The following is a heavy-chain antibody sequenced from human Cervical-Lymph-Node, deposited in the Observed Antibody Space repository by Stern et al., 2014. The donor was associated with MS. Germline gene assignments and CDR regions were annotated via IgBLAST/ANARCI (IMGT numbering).Heavy chain of an antibody. V-gene: IGHV2-5*02. CDR2: IYLDDDK. Sequence: ESGPTLVKPTQTVTLTCTLSGFSLTTAGVGVGWIRQPPGKALEWLALIYLDDDKLYSPSLKNRLTITKDTSKNQVVLTMTNVDPVDTATYYCAHSRVKYCRGGTCYSSLFDYWGQGTLVSVSS. CDR3: AHSRVKYCRGGTCYSSLFDY. CDR1: GFSLTTAGVG. J-gene: IGHJ4*02. D-gene: IGHD2-15*01.